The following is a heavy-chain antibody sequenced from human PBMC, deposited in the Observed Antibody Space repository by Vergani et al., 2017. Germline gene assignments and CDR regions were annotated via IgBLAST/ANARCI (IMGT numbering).Heavy chain of an antibody. D-gene: IGHD6-6*01. J-gene: IGHJ6*02. Sequence: QVQLQESGPGLVKPSQTLSLTCTVSGGSISSGGYYWSWIRQHPGKGLEWIGYIYYSGSTYYNPSLKSRVTISVDTSKNQFSRKLSSVTAADTAVYYCARYRIAARLYYYYGMDVWGQGTTVTVSS. CDR3: ARYRIAARLYYYYGMDV. CDR2: IYYSGST. V-gene: IGHV4-31*03. CDR1: GGSISSGGYY.